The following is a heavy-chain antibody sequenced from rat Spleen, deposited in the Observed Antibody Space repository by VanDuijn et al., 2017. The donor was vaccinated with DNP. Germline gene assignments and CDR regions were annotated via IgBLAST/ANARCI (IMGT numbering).Heavy chain of an antibody. J-gene: IGHJ2*01. CDR1: GFTFSNYD. V-gene: IGHV5-27*01. CDR3: TTDFERGY. Sequence: EVQLVESGGGFVQPGGSLKLSCVASGFTFSNYDMAWVRQTPAKGLDWVTSISAGGGFTYYRDSVKGRFTVSRDDARSTLYLQMDSLWSEDTATYYCTTDFERGYWGQGVMVTVSS. D-gene: IGHD1-11*01. CDR2: ISAGGGFT.